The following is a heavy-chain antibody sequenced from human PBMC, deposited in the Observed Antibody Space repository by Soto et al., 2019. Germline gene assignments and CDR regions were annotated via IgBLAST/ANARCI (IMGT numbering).Heavy chain of an antibody. Sequence: QVQLVQSGAEVKKPGSSVKVSCKASGGTFSSYAISWVRQAPGQGLEWMGGIIPIFGTANYAQKFQGRVTTTAEQSTGTADREPSSLRSEATAVYYCGRGHAGDRWYYGTAVGGRVATVTVAS. D-gene: IGHD7-27*01. V-gene: IGHV1-69*01. CDR3: GRGHAGDRWYYGTAV. CDR1: GGTFSSYA. CDR2: IIPIFGTA. J-gene: IGHJ6*02.